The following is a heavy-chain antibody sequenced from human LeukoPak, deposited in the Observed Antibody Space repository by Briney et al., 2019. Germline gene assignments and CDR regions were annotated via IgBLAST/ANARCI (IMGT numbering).Heavy chain of an antibody. CDR1: GGTFSSYA. J-gene: IGHJ6*02. D-gene: IGHD6-19*01. CDR3: ARDSSSGWDDYYYYYGMDV. V-gene: IGHV1-69*04. CDR2: IIPILGIA. Sequence: SVKVSCKASGGTFSSYAISWVRQAPGQGLEWIGRIIPILGIANYAQKFQGRVTITADKSTSTAYMELSSLRSEDTAVYYCARDSSSGWDDYYYYYGMDVWGQGTTVTVSS.